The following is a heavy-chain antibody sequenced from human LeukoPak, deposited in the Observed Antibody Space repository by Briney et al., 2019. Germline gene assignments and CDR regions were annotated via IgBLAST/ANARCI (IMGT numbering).Heavy chain of an antibody. V-gene: IGHV2-70*11. D-gene: IGHD3-22*01. CDR2: IDWDDDK. Sequence: QSGPTLVNPTQTLTLTCTFSGFSLSTSGMCVSWIRQPPGKALEWLARIDWDDDKCYSTSLKTRLTISKDTSKNQVVLTMTNMDPVDTATYYCAREYYYDSSGYPFDYWGQGTLVTVSS. CDR3: AREYYYDSSGYPFDY. J-gene: IGHJ4*02. CDR1: GFSLSTSGMC.